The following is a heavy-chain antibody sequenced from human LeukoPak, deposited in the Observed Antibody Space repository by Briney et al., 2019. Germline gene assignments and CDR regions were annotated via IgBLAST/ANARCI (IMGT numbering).Heavy chain of an antibody. J-gene: IGHJ6*02. CDR2: ISGSGGST. CDR1: GFTFSSYA. CDR3: ARDGQWLTYYGMDV. V-gene: IGHV3-23*01. Sequence: GGSLRLSCAASGFTFSSYAMSWVRQAPGKGLEWVSAISGSGGSTYYADSVKGRFTISRDNSKNTLYLQMNSLRAEDTAVYYCARDGQWLTYYGMDVWGQGTTVTVSS. D-gene: IGHD6-19*01.